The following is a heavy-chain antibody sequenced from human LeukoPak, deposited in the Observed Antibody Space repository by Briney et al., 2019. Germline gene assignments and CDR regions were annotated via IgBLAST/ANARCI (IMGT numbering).Heavy chain of an antibody. CDR1: GGSISSSSYY. CDR2: IYYSGST. Sequence: NSSETLSLTCTVSGGSISSSSYYWGWIRQPPGKGLEWIGSIYYSGSTYYNPSLKSRVTISVDTSKNQFSLKLSSVTAADTAVYYCAAPREAARAFDSWAQGKMVTAS. CDR3: AAPREAARAFDS. D-gene: IGHD2-15*01. V-gene: IGHV4-39*01. J-gene: IGHJ3*02.